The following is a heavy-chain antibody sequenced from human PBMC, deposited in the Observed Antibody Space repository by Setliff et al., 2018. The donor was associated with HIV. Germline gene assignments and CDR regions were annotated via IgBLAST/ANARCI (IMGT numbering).Heavy chain of an antibody. D-gene: IGHD3-9*01. Sequence: GASVKVSCKASGHTFINYYIHWVRQAPGQGLEWMGGIVPNFGTTKYAQKFQGRVTITADESTSTVYMALSSLTSEDTAVYYCERDFEGLSTFDWFEDWGQGTLVTVSS. CDR2: IVPNFGTT. J-gene: IGHJ5*01. V-gene: IGHV1-69*13. CDR1: GHTFINYY. CDR3: ERDFEGLSTFDWFED.